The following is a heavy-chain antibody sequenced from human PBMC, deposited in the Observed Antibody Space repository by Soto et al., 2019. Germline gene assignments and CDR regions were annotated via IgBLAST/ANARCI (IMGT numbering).Heavy chain of an antibody. CDR1: GYTFTSYA. Sequence: ASVKVSCKASGYTFTSYAMHWVRQAPGQRLEWMGWINAGNGNTKYSQKFQGRVTISRDMSTNTAYMELSRLPSDGTAVYYCARSSRDCSSTNCYTDFDYWGQGTLVTVSS. D-gene: IGHD2-2*02. J-gene: IGHJ4*02. CDR3: ARSSRDCSSTNCYTDFDY. V-gene: IGHV1-3*01. CDR2: INAGNGNT.